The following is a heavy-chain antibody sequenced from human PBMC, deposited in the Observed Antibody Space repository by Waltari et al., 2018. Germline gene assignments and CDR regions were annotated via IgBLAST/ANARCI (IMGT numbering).Heavy chain of an antibody. CDR3: AKGFGELSP. Sequence: EVQLLESGGGLVQPGGSLRLSCAASGFTFSRYAMRWVRQAPGKGLEGVAAISGSGGSTYYADSGKGRFTISRDNSKNTLYLQMNSLRAEDTAVYYCAKGFGELSPWGQGTLVTVSS. J-gene: IGHJ5*02. D-gene: IGHD3-10*01. CDR2: ISGSGGST. CDR1: GFTFSRYA. V-gene: IGHV3-23*01.